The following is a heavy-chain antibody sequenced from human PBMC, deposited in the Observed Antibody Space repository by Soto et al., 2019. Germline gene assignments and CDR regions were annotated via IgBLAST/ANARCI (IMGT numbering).Heavy chain of an antibody. V-gene: IGHV3-30-3*01. CDR2: ISYDGGNQ. D-gene: IGHD6-19*01. CDR1: GFNFRGYA. Sequence: GGSLRLSCAVSGFNFRGYAMHWVRQAPGKGLEWLAVISYDGGNQYYADSLKGRFTVSRDNTKNTLYLQMTSLTPEDTAVYYCTSGRDSGWSYFYYYGVDVWGQGTTVTVSS. J-gene: IGHJ6*02. CDR3: TSGRDSGWSYFYYYGVDV.